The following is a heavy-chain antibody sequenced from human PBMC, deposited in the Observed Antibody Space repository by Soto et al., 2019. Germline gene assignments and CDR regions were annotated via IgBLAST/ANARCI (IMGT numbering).Heavy chain of an antibody. Sequence: PSETLSLTCTVSGGSISRGGYYWSWIRQHPGKGLEWIGYIYYSGSTYYNPSLKSRVTISVDTSKNQFSLKLSSVTAADTAVYYCAREGDTIIDYWGQGTLVTVSS. J-gene: IGHJ4*02. CDR2: IYYSGST. D-gene: IGHD2-2*01. CDR3: AREGDTIIDY. CDR1: GGSISRGGYY. V-gene: IGHV4-31*03.